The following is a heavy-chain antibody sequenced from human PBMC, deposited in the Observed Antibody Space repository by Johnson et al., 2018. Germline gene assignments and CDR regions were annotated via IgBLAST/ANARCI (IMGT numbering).Heavy chain of an antibody. D-gene: IGHD1-26*01. Sequence: QVQLVQSGGDVVQPGRSXRLSCAASGFTFSSYGMHWVRQAPGKGLEWVAVIWYDGSNKYYADSVKGRFTISRDNSKNTLYLQMNSLRAEDTAVYYGAKGGGSPDAFDIWGQGTMVTVSS. CDR3: AKGGGSPDAFDI. CDR2: IWYDGSNK. V-gene: IGHV3-30*18. CDR1: GFTFSSYG. J-gene: IGHJ3*02.